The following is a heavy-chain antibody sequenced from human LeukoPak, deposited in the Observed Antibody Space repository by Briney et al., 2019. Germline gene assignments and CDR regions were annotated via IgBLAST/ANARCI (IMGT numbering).Heavy chain of an antibody. V-gene: IGHV3-30-3*01. CDR1: GFTFSSYA. J-gene: IGHJ4*02. D-gene: IGHD2-15*01. CDR3: ARDYHLYRSGGSCYSGFSRGFDY. Sequence: GGSLRLSCAASGFTFSSYAMHWVRQAPGKGLEWVAVISYDGSNKYYADSVKGRFTISRDNSKNTLYLQMNSLRAEDTAVYYCARDYHLYRSGGSCYSGFSRGFDYWGQGTLVTVSS. CDR2: ISYDGSNK.